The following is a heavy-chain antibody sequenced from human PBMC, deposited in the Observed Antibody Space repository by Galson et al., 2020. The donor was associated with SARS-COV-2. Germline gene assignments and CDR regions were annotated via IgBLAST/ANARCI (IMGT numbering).Heavy chain of an antibody. CDR1: GFTFSSYS. CDR3: ARDKGFGSYDSSGYFDY. CDR2: ISSSSSTI. D-gene: IGHD3-22*01. J-gene: IGHJ4*02. Sequence: GESLKISCAASGFTFSSYSMNWVRQAPGKGLEWVSYISSSSSTIYYADSVKGKFTISRDNAKNSLYLQMNSLRAEDTAVYYCARDKGFGSYDSSGYFDYWGQGTLVTVSS. V-gene: IGHV3-48*01.